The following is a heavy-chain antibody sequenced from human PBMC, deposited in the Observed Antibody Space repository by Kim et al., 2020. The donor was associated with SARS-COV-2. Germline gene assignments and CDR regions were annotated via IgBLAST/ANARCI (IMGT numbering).Heavy chain of an antibody. D-gene: IGHD6-13*01. Sequence: GGSLRLSCAASGFTFSSYSMNWVRQAPGKGLEWVSSISSSSSYIYYADSVKGRFTISRDNAKNSLYLQMNSLRAEDTAVYYCARLYSSSWYWAFDIWGQGTMVTVSS. V-gene: IGHV3-21*01. J-gene: IGHJ3*02. CDR3: ARLYSSSWYWAFDI. CDR2: ISSSSSYI. CDR1: GFTFSSYS.